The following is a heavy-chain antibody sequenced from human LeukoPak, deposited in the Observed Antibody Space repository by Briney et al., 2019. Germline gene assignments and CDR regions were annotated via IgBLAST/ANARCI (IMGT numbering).Heavy chain of an antibody. D-gene: IGHD6-13*01. CDR3: ARHQMVAAGTVAFDI. CDR1: GYSFTSYW. J-gene: IGHJ3*02. Sequence: GESLKISCKGSGYSFTSYWIGWVRQMPGKGLEWMGIIYPGDSDTRYSPSFQGQVTISADKSISTAYLQWSSLKASDTAMYYCARHQMVAAGTVAFDIWGQGTMVTVSS. CDR2: IYPGDSDT. V-gene: IGHV5-51*01.